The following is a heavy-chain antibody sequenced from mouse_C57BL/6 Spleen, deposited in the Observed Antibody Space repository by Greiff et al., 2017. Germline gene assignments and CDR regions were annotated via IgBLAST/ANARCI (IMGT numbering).Heavy chain of an antibody. CDR3: ARHLLTGDYAMDY. CDR2: ISSGGSYT. Sequence: EVKLVESVGDLVKPGGSLKLSCAASGFTFSSYGMSWVRQTPDKRLEWVATISSGGSYTYYPDSVKGRFTISRDNAKNTLYLQMSSLKSEDTAMYYCARHLLTGDYAMDYWGQGTSVTVSS. CDR1: GFTFSSYG. V-gene: IGHV5-6*01. J-gene: IGHJ4*01. D-gene: IGHD4-1*01.